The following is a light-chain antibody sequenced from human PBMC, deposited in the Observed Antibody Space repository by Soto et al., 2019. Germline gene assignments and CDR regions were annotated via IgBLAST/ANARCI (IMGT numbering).Light chain of an antibody. Sequence: QSALTHPASVSGSPGQSITISCTGTSSDIGGYNYVSWYQQHPGKAPRLIICNNNQRPSGVPDRFSGSKSGTSASLAIIGLRSEDESDYYCAAWDVSLSGWVFGGGTKLTVL. J-gene: IGLJ3*02. CDR3: AAWDVSLSGWV. CDR2: NNN. V-gene: IGLV1-47*02. CDR1: SSDIGGYNY.